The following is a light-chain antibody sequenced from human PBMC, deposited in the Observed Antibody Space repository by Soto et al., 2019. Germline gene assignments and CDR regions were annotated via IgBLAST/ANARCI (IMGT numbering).Light chain of an antibody. CDR1: QSVSSS. J-gene: IGKJ3*01. Sequence: EIVLTQSPDTLSLSPGERATLSCRASQSVSSSLAWYQQKPGQAPRLLIYDASNRATGIPARFSGSGSGTDFTLTLSRLEPEDFAGDYCQQRSNWPPEVTFGPGTKVDIK. CDR2: DAS. CDR3: QQRSNWPPEVT. V-gene: IGKV3-11*01.